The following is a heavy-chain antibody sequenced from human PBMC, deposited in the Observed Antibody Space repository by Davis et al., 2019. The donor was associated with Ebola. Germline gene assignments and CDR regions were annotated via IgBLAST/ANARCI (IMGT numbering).Heavy chain of an antibody. V-gene: IGHV4-61*01. CDR1: GGSISSSSYY. J-gene: IGHJ4*02. CDR3: ARENGVCYFDY. CDR2: IYYSGST. Sequence: SETLSLTCTVSGGSISSSSYYWSWIRQPPGKGLEWIGYIYYSGSTNYNPSLKSRVTISVDTSKNQFSLKLSSVTAADTAVYYCARENGVCYFDYWGQGTLVTVSS. D-gene: IGHD2-8*01.